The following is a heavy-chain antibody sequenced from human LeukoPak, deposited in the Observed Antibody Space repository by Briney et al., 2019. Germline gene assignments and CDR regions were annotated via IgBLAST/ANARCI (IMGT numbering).Heavy chain of an antibody. J-gene: IGHJ4*02. Sequence: SETLSLTCAVYGGSFSGYYWSWIRQPPGKGLEWIGEINHSGSTNYNPSLKSRVTISVDTSKNQFSLKLSSVTAAGTAVYYCARSRKHYGSGSYYKLGFDYWGQGTLVTVSS. D-gene: IGHD3-10*01. CDR3: ARSRKHYGSGSYYKLGFDY. V-gene: IGHV4-34*01. CDR2: INHSGST. CDR1: GGSFSGYY.